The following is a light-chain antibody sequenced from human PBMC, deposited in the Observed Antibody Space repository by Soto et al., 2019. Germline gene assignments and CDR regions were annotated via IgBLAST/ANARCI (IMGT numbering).Light chain of an antibody. CDR2: GNT. CDR3: QSYDSSLTVV. CDR1: SSNIGAGFD. J-gene: IGLJ3*02. Sequence: QSVLTQPPSVSGAPGQRVTISCTGGSSNIGAGFDVHWYQQLPRTAPKLLIYGNTNRPSGVPDRFSGSKSGTSASLAITGLQAEDEADYYCQSYDSSLTVVFGGGTKVTVL. V-gene: IGLV1-40*01.